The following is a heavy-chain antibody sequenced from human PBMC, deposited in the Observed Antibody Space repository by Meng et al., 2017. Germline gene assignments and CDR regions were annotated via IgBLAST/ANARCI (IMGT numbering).Heavy chain of an antibody. Sequence: GGSLRLSCAASGFTFSSYAMSWVRQAPGKGLEWVSAISGSGGSTYYADSVKGRFTISRDNSKNTLYLQMNSLRAEDTAVYYCARDTPYDVWSGYYNAHYDYYYGMDVWGQGTTVTVSS. J-gene: IGHJ6*02. CDR2: ISGSGGST. D-gene: IGHD3-3*01. CDR1: GFTFSSYA. V-gene: IGHV3-23*01. CDR3: ARDTPYDVWSGYYNAHYDYYYGMDV.